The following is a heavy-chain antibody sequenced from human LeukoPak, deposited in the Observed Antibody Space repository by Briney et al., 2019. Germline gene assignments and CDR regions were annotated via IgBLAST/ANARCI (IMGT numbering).Heavy chain of an antibody. Sequence: GGSLRLSCAASGFSFGSSWMSWVRQAPGKGLEWVANIKPDGSEKYYVDSVKGRFTISRGNAKNSLYLQMNSLRAEDTAVYYCARDWSWDAHDYWGQGTLVTVSS. CDR1: GFSFGSSW. CDR2: IKPDGSEK. V-gene: IGHV3-7*01. J-gene: IGHJ4*02. CDR3: ARDWSWDAHDY. D-gene: IGHD1-26*01.